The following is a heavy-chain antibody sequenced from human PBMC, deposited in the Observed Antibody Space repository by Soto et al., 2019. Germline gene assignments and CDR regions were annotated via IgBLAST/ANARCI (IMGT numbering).Heavy chain of an antibody. CDR1: GFSVSISV. J-gene: IGHJ4*02. CDR2: ISASGSST. V-gene: IGHV3-23*01. Sequence: PGGSLRLSCETSGFSVSISVVSWVRQAPGKGLEWVSSISASGSSTYYADSVKGRFTVSRDTSKNTLFLQMNSLRAGDTAIYYCAKALDSGDYISYDSWGQGTLVTVSS. D-gene: IGHD4-17*01. CDR3: AKALDSGDYISYDS.